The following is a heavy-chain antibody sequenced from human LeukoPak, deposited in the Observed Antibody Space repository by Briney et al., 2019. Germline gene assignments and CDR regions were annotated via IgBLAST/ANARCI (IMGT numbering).Heavy chain of an antibody. CDR1: GFTFSSYW. J-gene: IGHJ4*02. D-gene: IGHD3-16*02. CDR3: AREFDDYVWGSYRYPILDY. CDR2: IKQGGSEK. Sequence: PGGSLRLSCAASGFTFSSYWMSWVRQAPGKGLEWVANIKQGGSEKYYVDSVKGRFTISRDNAKNSLYLQMNSLRAEDTAVYYCAREFDDYVWGSYRYPILDYWGQGTLVTVSS. V-gene: IGHV3-7*03.